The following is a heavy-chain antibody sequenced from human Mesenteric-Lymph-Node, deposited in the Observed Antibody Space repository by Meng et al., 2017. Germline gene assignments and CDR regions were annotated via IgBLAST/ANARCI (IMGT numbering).Heavy chain of an antibody. CDR2: IYNTGST. V-gene: IGHV4-59*02. J-gene: IGHJ4*02. D-gene: IGHD3-10*01. Sequence: GSLRLSCTVSGASVGGDYWSWIRQPPGKGLEWIGYIYNTGSTNYNPSLKSRVTISIDTSKSQFSLKLSSVTAADTAVYYCASGPLWFGELVNWGQGTLVTVSS. CDR3: ASGPLWFGELVN. CDR1: GASVGGDY.